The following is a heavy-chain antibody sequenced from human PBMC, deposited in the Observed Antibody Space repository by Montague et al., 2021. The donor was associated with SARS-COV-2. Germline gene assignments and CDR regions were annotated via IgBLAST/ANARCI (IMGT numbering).Heavy chain of an antibody. Sequence: SETLSLTCTVSGGSISSSSYYWGWIRQPPGKGLEWIGSIYYSGSTYYNPSLKSRVTISVDTSKNQFSLKLSSVTAADTAVYYCARIKYYYDSSGYRSDRTLDXWGQGTLVTVSS. D-gene: IGHD3-22*01. J-gene: IGHJ4*02. CDR1: GGSISSSSYY. CDR3: ARIKYYYDSSGYRSDRTLDX. CDR2: IYYSGST. V-gene: IGHV4-39*01.